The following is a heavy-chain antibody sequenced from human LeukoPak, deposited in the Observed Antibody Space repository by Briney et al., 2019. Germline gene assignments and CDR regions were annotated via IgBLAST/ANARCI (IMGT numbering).Heavy chain of an antibody. D-gene: IGHD3-10*01. Sequence: SETLSLTCTVSGDSIGTYYWSWIRQPPGKGLEWIGYIYYSGSTNYNPSLKSRVSISVDTSKNQFSLKLSSVTAADTAVYYCARDGWFGDFGYWGQGTLVTVSS. J-gene: IGHJ4*02. CDR3: ARDGWFGDFGY. V-gene: IGHV4-59*12. CDR1: GDSIGTYY. CDR2: IYYSGST.